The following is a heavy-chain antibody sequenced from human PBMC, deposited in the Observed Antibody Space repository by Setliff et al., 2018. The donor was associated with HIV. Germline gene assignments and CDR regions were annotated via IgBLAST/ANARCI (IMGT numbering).Heavy chain of an antibody. V-gene: IGHV4-59*01. CDR2: VYYSGST. CDR3: AREDYYDQKGAFDI. CDR1: GGSISSYY. J-gene: IGHJ3*02. D-gene: IGHD3-22*01. Sequence: PSETLSLTCTVSGGSISSYYWSRIRQPPGKGLEWIGYVYYSGSTNYNPSLKSRLTISVDTSKNQFSLKLSSVTAADTTVYYCAREDYYDQKGAFDIWGQGTMVTVSS.